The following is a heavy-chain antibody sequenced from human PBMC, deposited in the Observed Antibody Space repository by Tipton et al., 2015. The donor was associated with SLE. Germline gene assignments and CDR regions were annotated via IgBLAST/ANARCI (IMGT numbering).Heavy chain of an antibody. Sequence: SLRLSCAASGFTFSSYGMHWVRQAPGKGLEWVAFIRYDGSNKYYADSVKGRFTISRDNSKNTLSLQINSLRAEDTAVYYCAKDRGGSKASWFDPWGQGTLVTVSS. V-gene: IGHV3-30*02. CDR3: AKDRGGSKASWFDP. CDR2: IRYDGSNK. CDR1: GFTFSSYG. J-gene: IGHJ5*02. D-gene: IGHD1-26*01.